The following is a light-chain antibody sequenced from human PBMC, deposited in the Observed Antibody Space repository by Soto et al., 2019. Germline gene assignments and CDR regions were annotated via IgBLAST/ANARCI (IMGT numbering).Light chain of an antibody. V-gene: IGKV4-1*01. CDR1: QSVLYSSNNKNY. Sequence: DIVMTQSPDSLAVSLGERATINCKSSQSVLYSSNNKNYLAWYQQKLGQPPKLLIRWASTRESGVPDRFSGSGSGTDFTLGISSLQAEDVAVYYCQQYYSTPWTFGQGTKVEIK. CDR2: WAS. CDR3: QQYYSTPWT. J-gene: IGKJ1*01.